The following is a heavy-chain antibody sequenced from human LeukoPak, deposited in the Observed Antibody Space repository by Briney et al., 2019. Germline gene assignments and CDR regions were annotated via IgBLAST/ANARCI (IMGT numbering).Heavy chain of an antibody. Sequence: GGTLRLSCAASGFTFSTYGMTWVRQAPGKGLEWVSAISGSGGSTYYADSVKGRFTISRDNSKNTLYLQMNSLRAEDTAVYYCARDLRSSGYYAFDYWGQGTLVTVSS. J-gene: IGHJ4*02. D-gene: IGHD3-22*01. CDR3: ARDLRSSGYYAFDY. CDR2: ISGSGGST. CDR1: GFTFSTYG. V-gene: IGHV3-23*01.